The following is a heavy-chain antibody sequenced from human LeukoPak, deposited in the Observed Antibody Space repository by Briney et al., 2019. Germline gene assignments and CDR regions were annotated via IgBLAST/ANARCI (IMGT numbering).Heavy chain of an antibody. CDR1: GFTFTSSV. V-gene: IGHV1-58*02. Sequence: SVKVSCKASGFTFTSSVMQWVRQARGQRLEWIGWIVVGSGNTNYAQKFQERVTITRDMSTSTAYMELSSLRSEDTAVYYCAAGYWFDPWGQGTLVTVSS. CDR2: IVVGSGNT. J-gene: IGHJ5*02. CDR3: AAGYWFDP.